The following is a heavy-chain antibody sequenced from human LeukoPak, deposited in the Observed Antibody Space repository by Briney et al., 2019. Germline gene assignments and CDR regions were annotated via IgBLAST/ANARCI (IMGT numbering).Heavy chain of an antibody. D-gene: IGHD3-22*01. CDR1: GGAIISYY. J-gene: IGHJ6*03. CDR3: ARLKFYDSTGYSPGYYMVV. V-gene: IGHV4-4*07. Sequence: SETLSLTCSVSGGAIISYYWSWIRQPAGKGPEWIGCIYPTGNTDYNPSLKTRVTMSTDLSKKQFSLRLRSVTAADTAVYYCARLKFYDSTGYSPGYYMVVWDKGTAVTVSS. CDR2: IYPTGNT.